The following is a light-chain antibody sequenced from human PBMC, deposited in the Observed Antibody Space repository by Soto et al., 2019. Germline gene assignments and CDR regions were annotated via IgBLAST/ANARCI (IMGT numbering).Light chain of an antibody. J-gene: IGLJ1*01. CDR2: EVS. V-gene: IGLV2-14*01. Sequence: QSALPQPASVSGSPGQSITISCTGTSNDVGGYNYVSWFQQHPGKAPKLLIFEVSNQPSGVSNRFSGSKSGNTASLTISGLQAEDEADYYCSSFTSTSTFVFGTGTKVTAL. CDR1: SNDVGGYNY. CDR3: SSFTSTSTFV.